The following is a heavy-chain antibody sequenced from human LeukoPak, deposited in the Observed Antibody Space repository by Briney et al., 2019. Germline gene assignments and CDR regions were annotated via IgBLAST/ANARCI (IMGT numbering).Heavy chain of an antibody. CDR1: GFTFSSYE. Sequence: GGSLRLSCAASGFTFSSYEMNWVRQAPGKGLEWVSYISSSGSTIYYADSVKGRFTISRDNAKNSLYLQMNSLRAEDTAVYYCARDRSYVDTAMAEGYWGQGTLVTVSS. CDR2: ISSSGSTI. J-gene: IGHJ4*02. V-gene: IGHV3-48*03. CDR3: ARDRSYVDTAMAEGY. D-gene: IGHD5-18*01.